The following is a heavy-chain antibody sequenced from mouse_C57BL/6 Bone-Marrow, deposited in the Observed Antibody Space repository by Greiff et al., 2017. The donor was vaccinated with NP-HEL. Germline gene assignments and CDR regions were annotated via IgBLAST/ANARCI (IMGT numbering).Heavy chain of an antibody. Sequence: VQLQQSGPELVKPGASVKISCKASGYTFTDYYMNWVKQSHGKSLEWIGDINPNNGGTSYNQKFKGKATLTVDKSSSTAYMELRSLTSEDSAVDYCAREGDYDVYYAMDYWGQGTSVTVSS. V-gene: IGHV1-26*01. CDR1: GYTFTDYY. CDR3: AREGDYDVYYAMDY. D-gene: IGHD2-4*01. CDR2: INPNNGGT. J-gene: IGHJ4*01.